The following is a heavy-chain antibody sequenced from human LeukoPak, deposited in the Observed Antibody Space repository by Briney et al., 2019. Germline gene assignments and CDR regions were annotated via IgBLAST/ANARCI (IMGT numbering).Heavy chain of an antibody. CDR1: GYTFTGYY. Sequence: ASVKVSCKASGYTFTGYYMHWVRQAPGQGGEWMGWINPNSGGTNYAQKFQGRVTMTRDTSISTAYMELSRLRSDDTAVYYCARVKSGYYDSSGYYRFDYWGQGTLVTVSS. CDR3: ARVKSGYYDSSGYYRFDY. CDR2: INPNSGGT. V-gene: IGHV1-2*02. D-gene: IGHD3-22*01. J-gene: IGHJ4*02.